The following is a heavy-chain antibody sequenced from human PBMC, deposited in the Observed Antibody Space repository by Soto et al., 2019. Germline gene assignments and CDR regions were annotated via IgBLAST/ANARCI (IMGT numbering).Heavy chain of an antibody. CDR2: IFPGDSDT. D-gene: IGHD6-19*01. CDR1: GYSFGAYW. J-gene: IGHJ5*02. Sequence: GESLKISCQGSGYSFGAYWIGWVRQMPGKGLEWMGIIFPGDSDTRYRPSFQGQVTISVDRSINTAYLQWSSLKASDTAMYYCARLPVAGTLVWFDPWGQGTLVTVSS. CDR3: ARLPVAGTLVWFDP. V-gene: IGHV5-51*01.